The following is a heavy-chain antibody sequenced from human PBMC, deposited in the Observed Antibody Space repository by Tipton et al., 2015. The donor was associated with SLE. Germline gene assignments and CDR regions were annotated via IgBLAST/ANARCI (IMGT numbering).Heavy chain of an antibody. Sequence: RSLRLSCAASGFTFDDYAMHWVRQAPGKGLEWVSGISWNGGSIGYADSVKGRFTISRDNAKNSLYLQMNSLRAEDTALYYCAKDLSSSGWYYFDYWGQGTLVTVSS. J-gene: IGHJ4*02. CDR2: ISWNGGSI. CDR3: AKDLSSSGWYYFDY. CDR1: GFTFDDYA. V-gene: IGHV3-9*01. D-gene: IGHD6-19*01.